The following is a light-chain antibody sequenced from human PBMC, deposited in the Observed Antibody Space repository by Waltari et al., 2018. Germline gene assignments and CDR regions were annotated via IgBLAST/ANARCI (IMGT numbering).Light chain of an antibody. CDR1: SSDVGSYNY. CDR2: EVS. V-gene: IGLV2-14*01. J-gene: IGLJ2*01. CDR3: SSYTSRSTVV. Sequence: QSALTQPASVSGSPGQSITISCTGTSSDVGSYNYVPWYQQHPAKAPKLMIYEVSNRPSGVSNRFSASKSGNTASLTISGLQAEDEADYYCSSYTSRSTVVFGGGTKLTVL.